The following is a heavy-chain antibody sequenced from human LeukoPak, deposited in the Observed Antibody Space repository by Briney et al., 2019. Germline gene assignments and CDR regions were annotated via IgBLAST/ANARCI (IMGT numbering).Heavy chain of an antibody. CDR3: ARDLYPGY. CDR2: ISSSTYI. Sequence: GRSLRLSCAASGFTFSSYTMNWVRQAPGKGLEWVSSISSSTYINYADSVKGRFTISRDNAKNPLYLQMNSLRAEDTAVYYCARDLYPGYWGQGTLVTVSS. CDR1: GFTFSSYT. V-gene: IGHV3-21*01. D-gene: IGHD3-16*01. J-gene: IGHJ4*02.